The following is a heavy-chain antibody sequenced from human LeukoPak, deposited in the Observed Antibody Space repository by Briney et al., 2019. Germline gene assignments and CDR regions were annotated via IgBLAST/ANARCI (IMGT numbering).Heavy chain of an antibody. J-gene: IGHJ4*02. CDR2: ISSSGSAI. CDR3: ARDQYYYGSGMNC. V-gene: IGHV3-48*04. CDR1: GFTFSSYG. D-gene: IGHD3-10*01. Sequence: PGGSLRLSCAASGFTFSSYGMSWVRQAPGKGLEWVSYISSSGSAIYYADSVKGRFTISRDNAKNSLYLQMNGLRAEDTAVYYCARDQYYYGSGMNCWGQGTQVTVSS.